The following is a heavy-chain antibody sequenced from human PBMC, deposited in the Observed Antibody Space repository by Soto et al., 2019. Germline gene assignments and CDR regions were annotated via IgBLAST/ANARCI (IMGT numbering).Heavy chain of an antibody. CDR2: VSGSGDST. Sequence: GGSLRLSCAASGFTFSSYAMSWVRQTPGKGLEWVSTVSGSGDSTYYADSVKGRFTITRDNSENTVYLQMNSLRAEDTAVFYCAKASIGATGTGYYYGLDVWGQGTTVTVSS. CDR1: GFTFSSYA. J-gene: IGHJ6*02. CDR3: AKASIGATGTGYYYGLDV. V-gene: IGHV3-23*01. D-gene: IGHD6-13*01.